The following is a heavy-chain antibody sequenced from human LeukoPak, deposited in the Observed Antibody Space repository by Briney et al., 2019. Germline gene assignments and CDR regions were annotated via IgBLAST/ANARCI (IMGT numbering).Heavy chain of an antibody. J-gene: IGHJ4*02. V-gene: IGHV4-31*03. Sequence: SETLSLTCTVSGGSISSGGYYWSWIRQHPGKGLEWIGYIYYSGSTYYNPSLKSRVTISVDTSKNQFSLKLSSVTAADTAVYYCAFGDPQYYFDYWGQGTLVTVSS. CDR2: IYYSGST. CDR3: AFGDPQYYFDY. CDR1: GGSISSGGYY. D-gene: IGHD2-21*02.